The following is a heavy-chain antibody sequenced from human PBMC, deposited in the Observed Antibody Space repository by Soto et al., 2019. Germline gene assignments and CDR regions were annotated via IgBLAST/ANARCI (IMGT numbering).Heavy chain of an antibody. Sequence: QVQLVQSGAELKKPGSSVNVSCAASGGTFKTYTINWVRQAPGQGLEWIGQIIPMYDSANYAQRVQGRVTISADKSTKIAYMELSGLRSEDTALYCCATGRTYSGSYGFDYWGQGTLVSVSS. D-gene: IGHD1-26*01. CDR1: GGTFKTYT. CDR3: ATGRTYSGSYGFDY. V-gene: IGHV1-69*06. CDR2: IIPMYDSA. J-gene: IGHJ4*02.